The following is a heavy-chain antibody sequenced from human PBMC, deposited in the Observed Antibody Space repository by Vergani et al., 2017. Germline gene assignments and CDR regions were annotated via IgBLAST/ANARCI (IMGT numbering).Heavy chain of an antibody. J-gene: IGHJ6*02. CDR2: ISSSGSTI. CDR3: ARGGYRKYGMDV. V-gene: IGHV3-48*03. Sequence: EVQLVESGGGLVQPGGSLRLSCAASGFTFSSYEMNWVRQAPGKGLEWVSYISSSGSTIYYADSVKGRFTISRDNAKNSLYLQMNSLRAEDTAVYYCARGGYRKYGMDVWGQGTTVTVSS. CDR1: GFTFSSYE. D-gene: IGHD5-18*01.